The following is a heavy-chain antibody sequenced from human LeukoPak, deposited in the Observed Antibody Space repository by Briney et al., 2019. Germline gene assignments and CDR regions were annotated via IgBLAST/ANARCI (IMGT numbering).Heavy chain of an antibody. V-gene: IGHV5-51*01. D-gene: IGHD3-16*01. CDR1: GYRFSNYW. Sequence: GESLKISCQGAGYRFSNYWIGWVRQMPGKGLEWMGVTGFSDTRYNPSFRGQVTISADKSINTAYLQWSSLKASDTAIYYCARLLGTGTPFDYWGQGTLVTVSS. J-gene: IGHJ4*02. CDR2: TGFSDT. CDR3: ARLLGTGTPFDY.